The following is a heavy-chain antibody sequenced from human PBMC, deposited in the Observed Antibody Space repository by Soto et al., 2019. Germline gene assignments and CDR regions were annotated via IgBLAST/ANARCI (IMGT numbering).Heavy chain of an antibody. D-gene: IGHD3-22*01. V-gene: IGHV4-30-2*01. J-gene: IGHJ4*02. Sequence: PSETLSLTCAVSGGSISSGYYSWSWIRQPPGKGLEWIGYIYQGGTTYYNASLRGRVTISIDRSKNQFSLNLSSVTAADTAVYYCARYFYDSRGYNFFDYWGQGALVTVSS. CDR3: ARYFYDSRGYNFFDY. CDR2: IYQGGTT. CDR1: GGSISSGYYS.